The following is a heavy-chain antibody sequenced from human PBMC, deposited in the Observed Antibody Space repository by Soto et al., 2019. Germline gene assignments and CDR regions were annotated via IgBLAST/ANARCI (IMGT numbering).Heavy chain of an antibody. CDR3: ARGLIDNLNQGHAFDF. V-gene: IGHV4-39*01. Sequence: QLQLQESGPGLVKPAETLSLKCAVSGGSVSSGNYFWGWIRQPPGKGLEWIGNIYYNGDTYYSPSLKSRVTMSVDTAQNQFSLRLTSVTAADTAVYYCARGLIDNLNQGHAFDFWGQGTLVTVSS. CDR1: GGSVSSGNYF. J-gene: IGHJ3*01. D-gene: IGHD1-20*01. CDR2: IYYNGDT.